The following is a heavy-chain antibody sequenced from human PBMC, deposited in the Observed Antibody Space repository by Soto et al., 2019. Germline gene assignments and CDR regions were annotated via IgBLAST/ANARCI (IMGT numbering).Heavy chain of an antibody. V-gene: IGHV3-53*01. D-gene: IGHD3-22*01. CDR3: ASGSYYDSTSFDP. CDR2: IYSGGST. Sequence: GGSLRLSCAASGFTVSSNYMSWVRQAPGKGLEWVSVIYSGGSTYYADSVKGRFTISRDNSKNTLYLQMNSLRAEDTAVYYCASGSYYDSTSFDPWGQGTLVTVSS. CDR1: GFTVSSNY. J-gene: IGHJ5*02.